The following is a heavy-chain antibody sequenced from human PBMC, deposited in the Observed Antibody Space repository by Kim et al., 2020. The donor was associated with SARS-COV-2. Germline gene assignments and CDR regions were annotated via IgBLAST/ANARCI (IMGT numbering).Heavy chain of an antibody. J-gene: IGHJ4*02. V-gene: IGHV4-30-2*01. D-gene: IGHD3-10*01. CDR3: AGVALGEFSFDC. CDR2: T. Sequence: TYYHPSLQSRVTISVDRSKNQFSLKLSSVTAADTAVYYCAGVALGEFSFDCWGQGTLVTVPS.